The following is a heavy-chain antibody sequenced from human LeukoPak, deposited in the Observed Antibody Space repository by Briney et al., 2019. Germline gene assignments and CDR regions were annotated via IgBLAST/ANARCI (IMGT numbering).Heavy chain of an antibody. Sequence: GESLKISCKDSEYRFSSHWVAWVRQLPGNGLEWMGTIYPGDSETIYSPSFQGQVTISVDKSISTAYLQWASLKASDTAMYYCALITRERVFDYWGQGTLVTVSS. V-gene: IGHV5-51*01. J-gene: IGHJ4*02. CDR2: IYPGDSET. D-gene: IGHD3-10*01. CDR3: ALITRERVFDY. CDR1: EYRFSSHW.